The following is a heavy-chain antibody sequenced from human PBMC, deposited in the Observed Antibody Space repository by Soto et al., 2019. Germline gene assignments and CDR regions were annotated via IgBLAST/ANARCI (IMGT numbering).Heavy chain of an antibody. J-gene: IGHJ5*02. V-gene: IGHV4-4*02. CDR2: MYPSGGT. CDR1: GVSISSINW. D-gene: IGHD2-8*01. CDR3: ARCLHCSNGGRFDP. Sequence: QMQLQESGPGLVTPSGTLSLTCSVSGVSISSINWWTWVRQAPGEGLEWIGEMYPSGGTTYNPSLQNRVTISVDNSKNHLSLTLTSVTAADTAVYYCARCLHCSNGGRFDPWGQGALVTVSS.